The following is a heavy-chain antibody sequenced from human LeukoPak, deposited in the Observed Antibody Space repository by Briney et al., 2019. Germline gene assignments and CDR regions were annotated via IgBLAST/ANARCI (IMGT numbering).Heavy chain of an antibody. CDR2: IYTSGST. D-gene: IGHD3-10*01. CDR3: VAREFGELFFDY. J-gene: IGHJ4*02. V-gene: IGHV4-4*09. CDR1: GGSISSYY. Sequence: PSETLSLTCTVSGGSISSYYWSWIRQPPGKGLEWIGYIYTSGSTNYNPSLKSRVTISVDTSKNQFSLKLSSVTAADTAVYYCVAREFGELFFDYWGQGTLVTVSS.